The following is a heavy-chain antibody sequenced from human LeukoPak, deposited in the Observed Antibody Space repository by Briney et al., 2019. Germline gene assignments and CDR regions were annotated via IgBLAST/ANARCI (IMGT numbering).Heavy chain of an antibody. D-gene: IGHD5-24*01. CDR3: ARLWGWLQDDAFDI. Sequence: GGSLRLSCAASGFPFSDYYMSWIRQAPGKGLEWVSYISSSGSTIYYADSVKGRFTISRDNAKNSLYLQMNSLRAEDTAVYYCARLWGWLQDDAFDIWGQGTMVTVSS. CDR2: ISSSGSTI. J-gene: IGHJ3*02. V-gene: IGHV3-11*04. CDR1: GFPFSDYY.